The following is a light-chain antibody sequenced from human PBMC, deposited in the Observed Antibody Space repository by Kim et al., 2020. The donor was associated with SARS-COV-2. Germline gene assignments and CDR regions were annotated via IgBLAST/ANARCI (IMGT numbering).Light chain of an antibody. J-gene: IGKJ1*01. CDR2: KAS. CDR1: QSISSW. CDR3: QQYNNYPLT. V-gene: IGKV1-5*03. Sequence: ASVGDRVTITGRASQSISSWLAWYQQKPGRAPKLLIHKASSLESGVPSRFSGSGSATEFTLTISSLQPDDFATYYCQQYNNYPLTFGQGTKVDIK.